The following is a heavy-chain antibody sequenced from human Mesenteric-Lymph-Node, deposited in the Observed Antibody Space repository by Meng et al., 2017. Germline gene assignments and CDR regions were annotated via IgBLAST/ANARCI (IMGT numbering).Heavy chain of an antibody. Sequence: GESLKISCAASGVIFSSHAMDWVRQAPGKGLQWVSAISASGDNTYYADSVKGRFTISRDNSKNTLFLQMNSLRDDDKALYRCVTNNYPGAAGGQGKLVNVSS. V-gene: IGHV3-23*01. CDR3: VTNNYPGAA. D-gene: IGHD1-20*01. J-gene: IGHJ4*02. CDR1: GVIFSSHA. CDR2: ISASGDNT.